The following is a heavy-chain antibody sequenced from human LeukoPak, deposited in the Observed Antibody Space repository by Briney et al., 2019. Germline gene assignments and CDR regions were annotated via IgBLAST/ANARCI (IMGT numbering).Heavy chain of an antibody. J-gene: IGHJ4*02. CDR3: TRYDTSTYARRAFDY. D-gene: IGHD3-9*01. CDR2: ISGDSDTI. V-gene: IGHV3-23*03. Sequence: GGSLRLSCAASGFTFSNYLMGWVRQAPGKGLEWVSVISGDSDTIHYADSVKGRFTVSRDNSKNILYMQMNSLGAEDTAIYYCTRYDTSTYARRAFDYWGQGTLVAVSS. CDR1: GFTFSNYL.